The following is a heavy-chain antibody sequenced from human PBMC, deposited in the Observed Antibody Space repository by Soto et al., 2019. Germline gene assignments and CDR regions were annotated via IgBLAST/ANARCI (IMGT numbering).Heavy chain of an antibody. Sequence: QVQLVESGGGVVQPGRSLRLSCAASGFTFSSDGMHWVRQAPGKGLEWVAVIAYDGSNKYYADSVKGRFTISRDNSKNTLYLQMNSLRAEDTAVYYCAKAVYYDRSGYYGEAFDIWGQGTMVTVSS. CDR1: GFTFSSDG. CDR3: AKAVYYDRSGYYGEAFDI. V-gene: IGHV3-30*18. D-gene: IGHD3-22*01. J-gene: IGHJ3*02. CDR2: IAYDGSNK.